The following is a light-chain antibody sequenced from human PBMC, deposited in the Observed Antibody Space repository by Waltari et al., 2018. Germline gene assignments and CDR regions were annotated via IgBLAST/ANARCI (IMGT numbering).Light chain of an antibody. CDR3: QQRSSWPRT. Sequence: EIVLTQSPATLSLSPGERATLSCRASQSVSYSLAWYQQQPGQTPRLLIDSASNRATGIPARFSGSGSGSDFTLTISSLEPEDFAVYYCQQRSSWPRTFGQGTKVEIK. CDR1: QSVSYS. CDR2: SAS. J-gene: IGKJ1*01. V-gene: IGKV3-11*01.